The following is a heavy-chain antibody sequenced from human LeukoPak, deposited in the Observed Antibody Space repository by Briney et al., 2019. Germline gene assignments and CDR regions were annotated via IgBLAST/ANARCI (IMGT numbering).Heavy chain of an antibody. CDR1: AGSISSYY. V-gene: IGHV4-59*01. J-gene: IGHJ2*01. D-gene: IGHD6-13*01. CDR2: TYYIGGT. Sequence: TATLSLTCTVAAGSISSYYWSWIRQPPGKGLEWIGYTYYIGGTTYSPSLKSRLTISVDTSKNQFSLKLSSVTAADTAVYYCARTYGSSGLGYFDLWGRGTLVTV. CDR3: ARTYGSSGLGYFDL.